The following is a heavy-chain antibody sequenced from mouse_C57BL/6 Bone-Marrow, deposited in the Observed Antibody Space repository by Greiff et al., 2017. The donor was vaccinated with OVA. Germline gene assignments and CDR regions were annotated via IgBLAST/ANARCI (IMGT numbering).Heavy chain of an antibody. V-gene: IGHV1-81*01. Sequence: VQLVESGAELARPGASVKLSCKASGYTFTSYGISWVKQRTGQGLEWIGEIYPRSGNTYYNEKFKGKATLTADKSSISAYMDLLILTSEYSAVYFCARSRGTSGYFDVWGTGTTVTVSS. J-gene: IGHJ1*03. D-gene: IGHD5-1*01. CDR1: GYTFTSYG. CDR3: ARSRGTSGYFDV. CDR2: IYPRSGNT.